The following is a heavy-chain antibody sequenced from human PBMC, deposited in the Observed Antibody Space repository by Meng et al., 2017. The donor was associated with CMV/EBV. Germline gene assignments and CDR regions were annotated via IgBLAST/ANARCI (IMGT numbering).Heavy chain of an antibody. CDR1: GFTFSSYW. D-gene: IGHD7-27*01. Sequence: GESLMISCAASGFTFSSYWMHWVRQAPGKGLEWVSSISSSSSYIYYADSVKGRFTISRDNAKNSLYLQMNSLRAEDTAVYYCARDGMTGDRDYYYGMDVWGQGTTVTVSS. V-gene: IGHV3-21*01. J-gene: IGHJ6*02. CDR2: ISSSSSYI. CDR3: ARDGMTGDRDYYYGMDV.